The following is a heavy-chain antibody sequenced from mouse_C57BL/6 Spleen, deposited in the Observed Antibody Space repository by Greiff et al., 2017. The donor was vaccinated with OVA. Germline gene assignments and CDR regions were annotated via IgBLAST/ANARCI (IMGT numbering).Heavy chain of an antibody. J-gene: IGHJ2*01. CDR3: ARTGTGYYFDY. V-gene: IGHV1-50*01. CDR2: IDPSDSYT. CDR1: GYTFTSYW. Sequence: QVQLQQPGAELVKPGASVKLSCKASGYTFTSYWMQWVKQRPGQGLEWIGEIDPSDSYTNYNQKFKGKATLTVDTSSSTAYMKLSSLTSEDSAVYYCARTGTGYYFDYWGQGTTLTVSS. D-gene: IGHD4-1*01.